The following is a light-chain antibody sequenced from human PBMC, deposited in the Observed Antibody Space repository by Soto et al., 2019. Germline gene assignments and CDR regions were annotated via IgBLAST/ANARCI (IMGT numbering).Light chain of an antibody. J-gene: IGLJ2*01. CDR2: ENN. CDR1: SSNIGNNY. V-gene: IGLV1-51*02. CDR3: GTWDSSRSSGV. Sequence: QSVLTQPPSVSAAPGQKVTISCSGSSSNIGNNYVSWYQQLPGTAPKLIIYENNKRPSGIPDRFSGSKSGTSATLGITGLRSGGEEKYYYGTWDSSRSSGVFGGGTK.